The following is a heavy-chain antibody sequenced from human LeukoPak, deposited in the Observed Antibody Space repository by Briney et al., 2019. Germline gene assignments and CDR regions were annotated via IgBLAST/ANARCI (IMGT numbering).Heavy chain of an antibody. CDR2: ISYDGTNK. D-gene: IGHD3-3*01. J-gene: IGHJ5*02. CDR1: GFTFSNYA. Sequence: GGSLRLSCAASGFTFSNYALHWVRQAPGTGLEWVAVISYDGTNKFYADSVKGRFTISKDSSKNTLYLQMNSLRAEDTAVYYCARRPRLPFLEWLDWFDPWGQGTLVTVSS. V-gene: IGHV3-30*04. CDR3: ARRPRLPFLEWLDWFDP.